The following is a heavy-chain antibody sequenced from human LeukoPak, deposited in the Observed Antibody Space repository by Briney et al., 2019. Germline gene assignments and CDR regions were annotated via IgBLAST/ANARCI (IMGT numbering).Heavy chain of an antibody. CDR3: ARKGSSGYYYRDAFDI. CDR1: GFTVNSNY. V-gene: IGHV3-21*01. J-gene: IGHJ3*02. CDR2: ISSSSSYI. D-gene: IGHD3-22*01. Sequence: GGSLRLSCAASGFTVNSNYMRWVRQAPGKGLEWVSSISSSSSYIYYADSVKGRFTISRDNAKNSLYLQMNSLRAEDTAVYYCARKGSSGYYYRDAFDIWGQGTMVTVSS.